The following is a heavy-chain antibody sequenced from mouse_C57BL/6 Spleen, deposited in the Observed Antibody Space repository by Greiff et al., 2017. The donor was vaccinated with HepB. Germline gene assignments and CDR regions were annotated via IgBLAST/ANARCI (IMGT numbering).Heavy chain of an antibody. CDR3: ARGVYYGNKAWFAY. CDR2: INPSNGGT. Sequence: VQLQQSGTELVKPGASVKLSCKASGYTFTSYWMHWVKQRPGQGLEWLGNINPSNGGTNYNEKFKSKATLTVDKSSSTAYMQLSSLTSEDSAVYYCARGVYYGNKAWFAYWGQGTLVTVSA. D-gene: IGHD2-1*01. V-gene: IGHV1-53*01. CDR1: GYTFTSYW. J-gene: IGHJ3*01.